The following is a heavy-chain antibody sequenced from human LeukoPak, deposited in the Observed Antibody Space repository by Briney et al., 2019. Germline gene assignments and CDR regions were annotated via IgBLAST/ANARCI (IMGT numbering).Heavy chain of an antibody. J-gene: IGHJ4*02. CDR1: GGSFSGYY. V-gene: IGHV4-34*01. D-gene: IGHD2-8*01. CDR3: ARGRILYFKKSYYFDY. Sequence: SETLSLTCAVYGGSFSGYYWSWIRQPPGKGLEWIGGINHSGSTNYNPSIKSRVTISVDTSKNQFSLKLSSVTAADTDVYYCARGRILYFKKSYYFDYWGQGTLVTVSS. CDR2: INHSGST.